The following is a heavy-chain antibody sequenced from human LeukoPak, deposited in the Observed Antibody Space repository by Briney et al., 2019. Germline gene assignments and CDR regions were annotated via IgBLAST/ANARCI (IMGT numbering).Heavy chain of an antibody. CDR3: ARMSGYYGSGSYYS. CDR2: INPNSGGT. J-gene: IGHJ5*02. Sequence: ASVTVSCKASGYTFTGYYMHWVRQAPGQGLEWMGWINPNSGGTNYAQKFQGRVTMTRDTSISTAYMELSRLRSDDTAVYYCARMSGYYGSGSYYSWGQGTLVTVSS. V-gene: IGHV1-2*02. D-gene: IGHD3-10*01. CDR1: GYTFTGYY.